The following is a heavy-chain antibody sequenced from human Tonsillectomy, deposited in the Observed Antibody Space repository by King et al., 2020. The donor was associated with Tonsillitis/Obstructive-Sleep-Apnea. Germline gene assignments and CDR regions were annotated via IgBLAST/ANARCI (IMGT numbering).Heavy chain of an antibody. V-gene: IGHV3-30*04. J-gene: IGHJ1*01. CDR2: ISYDGSKT. Sequence: QLVQSGGGVVQPGRSLRLSCAASEFTFSTYAMHWVRQAPGKGLEWVSVISYDGSKTDYADSVKGWFTISRDISKNTLYLQMSSLRAEDTALYYCARGDNYGSGSYYKSGGYFQHWGLGTLLTVSS. CDR1: EFTFSTYA. CDR3: ARGDNYGSGSYYKSGGYFQH. D-gene: IGHD3-10*01.